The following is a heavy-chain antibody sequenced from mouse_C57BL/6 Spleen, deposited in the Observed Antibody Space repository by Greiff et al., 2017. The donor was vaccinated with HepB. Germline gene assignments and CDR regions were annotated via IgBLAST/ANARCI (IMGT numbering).Heavy chain of an antibody. CDR3: AREDDDYERVFAY. D-gene: IGHD2-4*01. CDR1: GYTFTSYW. J-gene: IGHJ3*01. V-gene: IGHV1-53*01. Sequence: VQLQQPGPELVKPGASVKLSCKASGYTFTSYWMHWVKQRPGQGLEWIGNINPSNGGTNYNEKFKSKATLTVDKSSSTAYMQLSSLTSEDSAVYYCAREDDDYERVFAYWGQGTLVTVSA. CDR2: INPSNGGT.